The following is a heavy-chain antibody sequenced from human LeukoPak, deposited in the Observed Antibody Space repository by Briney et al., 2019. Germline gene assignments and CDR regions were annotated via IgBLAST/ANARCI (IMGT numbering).Heavy chain of an antibody. J-gene: IGHJ6*02. CDR2: IYSGGST. D-gene: IGHD3-10*01. Sequence: GGSLRLPCAASGFTVSSNYMSWVRQAPGKGLEWVSVIYSGGSTYYADSVKGRFTISRDNSKNTLYLQMNSLRAEDTAVYYCAISTPMVRGGARYYYYGMDVWGQGTTVTVSS. CDR3: AISTPMVRGGARYYYYGMDV. V-gene: IGHV3-66*01. CDR1: GFTVSSNY.